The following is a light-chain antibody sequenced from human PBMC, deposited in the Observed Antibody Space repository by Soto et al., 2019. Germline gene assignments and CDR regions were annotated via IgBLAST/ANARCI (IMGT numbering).Light chain of an antibody. J-gene: IGLJ3*02. CDR2: GVS. CDR1: SSDVGGYNY. CDR3: SSYTSSSTLV. Sequence: QSALTQPASVSGSPGQSITISCTGTSSDVGGYNYVSWYQHHPDKAPKLVIYGVSNRPSGVSNRFSGSKSGHTASLTISGLQAEDEADYYCSSYTSSSTLVFGGGTKLTVL. V-gene: IGLV2-14*01.